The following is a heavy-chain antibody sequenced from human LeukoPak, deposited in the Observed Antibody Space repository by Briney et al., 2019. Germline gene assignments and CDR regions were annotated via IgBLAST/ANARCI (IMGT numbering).Heavy chain of an antibody. J-gene: IGHJ5*02. D-gene: IGHD1-26*01. CDR3: ARGIIVGATWGENDNWFDP. V-gene: IGHV4-61*05. Sequence: SETLSLTCTVSGGSISSSSYYWGWIRQPPGKGLEWIGYIYYSGNTNYNPSLKSRVTISVDTSKNQFSLKLSSVTAADTAVYYCARGIIVGATWGENDNWFDPWGQGTLVTVSS. CDR2: IYYSGNT. CDR1: GGSISSSSYY.